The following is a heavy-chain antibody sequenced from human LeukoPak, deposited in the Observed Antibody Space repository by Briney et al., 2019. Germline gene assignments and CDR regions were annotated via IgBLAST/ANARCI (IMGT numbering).Heavy chain of an antibody. CDR2: INPSGGST. V-gene: IGHV1-46*01. D-gene: IGHD5-18*01. J-gene: IGHJ4*02. Sequence: GASVKVSCKASGYTFTSYYMHWVRQARGQGLEWMGIINPSGGSTIYAQKFQRRVTMTRDTSTSTVYMELSSLRSEDTAVYYCARGGTAMEVDYWGQGTLVTVSS. CDR1: GYTFTSYY. CDR3: ARGGTAMEVDY.